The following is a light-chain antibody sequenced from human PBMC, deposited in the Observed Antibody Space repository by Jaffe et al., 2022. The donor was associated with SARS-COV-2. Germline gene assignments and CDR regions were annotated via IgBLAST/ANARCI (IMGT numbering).Light chain of an antibody. Sequence: QTVVTQEPSVTVSPGGTVTLTCASSTGAVTNGNYPNWFQQKPGQAPRPLIYYTSNRHSGTPARFSGALLGGKAALTLSDAQPEDEADYYCLLYYGGTQLRVFGGGTKLTVL. CDR1: TGAVTNGNY. V-gene: IGLV7-43*01. CDR3: LLYYGGTQLRV. J-gene: IGLJ3*02. CDR2: YTS.